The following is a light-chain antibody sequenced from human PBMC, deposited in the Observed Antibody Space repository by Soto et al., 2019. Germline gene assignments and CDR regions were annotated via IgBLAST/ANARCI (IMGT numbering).Light chain of an antibody. CDR1: SGHSTYA. CDR3: QTWVGTANVV. V-gene: IGLV4-69*01. J-gene: IGLJ2*01. Sequence: QSVLTQSPSASASLGASVKLTCTLSSGHSTYAIAWHQQQPEKGPRYLMKLNSDGSHSKGDGIPDRFSGSSSGAERYLTISSLQSEDEADCYCQTWVGTANVVFGGGTKLTVL. CDR2: LNSDGSH.